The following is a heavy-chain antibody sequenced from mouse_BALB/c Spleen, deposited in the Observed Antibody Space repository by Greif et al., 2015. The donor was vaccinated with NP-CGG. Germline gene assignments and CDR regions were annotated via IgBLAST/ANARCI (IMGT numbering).Heavy chain of an antibody. D-gene: IGHD2-14*01. CDR3: AREGVYYRIFDY. V-gene: IGHV1-80*01. CDR2: IYPGDGDT. Sequence: VMLVESGAELVRPGSSVKISCKASGYAFSSYWMNWVKQRPGQGLEWIGQIYPGDGDTNYNGKFKGKATLTADKSSSTVYMQLSSLTSEDSAVYFCAREGVYYRIFDYWGQGTTLTVSS. J-gene: IGHJ2*01. CDR1: GYAFSSYW.